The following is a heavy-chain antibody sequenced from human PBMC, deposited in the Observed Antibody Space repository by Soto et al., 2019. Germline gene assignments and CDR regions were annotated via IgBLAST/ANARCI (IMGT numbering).Heavy chain of an antibody. CDR1: GGSISSSSYY. CDR3: ARLLGYCSSTSCYTTRGYYYYMAV. CDR2: IYYGGST. D-gene: IGHD2-2*02. Sequence: PSETLSLTCTVSGGSISSSSYYWGWIRQPPGKGLEWIGSIYYGGSTYYNPSLKSRVTISVDTSKNQFSLKLSSVTAADTAVYYCARLLGYCSSTSCYTTRGYYYYMAVWGKGTTVTVSS. J-gene: IGHJ6*03. V-gene: IGHV4-39*01.